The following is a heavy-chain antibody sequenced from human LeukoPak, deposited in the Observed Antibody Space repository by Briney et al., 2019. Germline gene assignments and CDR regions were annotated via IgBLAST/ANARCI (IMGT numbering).Heavy chain of an antibody. D-gene: IGHD3-22*01. CDR3: TRRYYHDSSGYYNGDH. CDR2: IYHSGST. V-gene: IGHV4-30-2*01. Sequence: SETLSLTCTVSGGSISSGGYYWSWILQPPGKGLERIGYIYHSGSTYYNPSLKSRVTISVDRSKNQFSLKLSSVTAANTAVYYCTRRYYHDSSGYYNGDHWGQGTLVTDSS. J-gene: IGHJ4*02. CDR1: GGSISSGGYY.